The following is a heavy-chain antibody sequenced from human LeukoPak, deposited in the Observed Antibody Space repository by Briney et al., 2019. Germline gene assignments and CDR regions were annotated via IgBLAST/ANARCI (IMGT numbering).Heavy chain of an antibody. D-gene: IGHD1-26*01. CDR2: INNGGDDT. V-gene: IGHV3-23*01. J-gene: IGHJ4*02. Sequence: GGSLRLSCAASGFTFSSYAMTWVRQAPGKGLEWVSAINNGGDDTIYTDSVRGRFTISRDNSKNTLYLQMNSLRADDTAVYFCAKGGSYAPLDSSGQGTLVSVSS. CDR1: GFTFSSYA. CDR3: AKGGSYAPLDS.